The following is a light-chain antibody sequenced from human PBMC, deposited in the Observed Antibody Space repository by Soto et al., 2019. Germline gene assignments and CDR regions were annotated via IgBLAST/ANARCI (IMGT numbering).Light chain of an antibody. CDR1: ISDVAGYNY. CDR2: DVT. J-gene: IGLJ2*01. Sequence: QSALTQPRSVSGSPGQSVSISCTGTISDVAGYNYVSWYQHHPGKAPKLLISDVTKRPSWVPDRFSGSKSGNTASLTISDLQAEDEADYYCSSYAGNNNLVFGGGTQLTVL. CDR3: SSYAGNNNLV. V-gene: IGLV2-11*01.